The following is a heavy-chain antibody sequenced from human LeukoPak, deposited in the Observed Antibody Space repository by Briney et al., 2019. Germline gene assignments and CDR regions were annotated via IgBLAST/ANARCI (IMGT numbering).Heavy chain of an antibody. J-gene: IGHJ4*02. Sequence: ASVTVSCKASGGTFSSYAISWVRQAPGQGLDWMGGIIPIFGTANFAQQFQGRVTITADESTSTVYMELSSLRFEDTAVYYCAREGDGYNTYFDSWGQGTLVTVSS. V-gene: IGHV1-69*13. D-gene: IGHD5-24*01. CDR3: AREGDGYNTYFDS. CDR2: IIPIFGTA. CDR1: GGTFSSYA.